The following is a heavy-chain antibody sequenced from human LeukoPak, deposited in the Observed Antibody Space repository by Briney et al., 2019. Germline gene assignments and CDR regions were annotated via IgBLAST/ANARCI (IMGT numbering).Heavy chain of an antibody. J-gene: IGHJ4*02. CDR2: IEKDGSEK. V-gene: IGHV3-7*01. D-gene: IGHD2/OR15-2a*01. CDR1: GFTFSSYW. CDR3: AREGRIVIVPSQ. Sequence: GGSLRLSCAASGFTFSSYWMSWVRQAPGKGLEWVANIEKDGSEKNYVDSVKGRFTISRDNAKSSLYLQMNSLRAEDTAVYYCAREGRIVIVPSQWGQGTLVTVSS.